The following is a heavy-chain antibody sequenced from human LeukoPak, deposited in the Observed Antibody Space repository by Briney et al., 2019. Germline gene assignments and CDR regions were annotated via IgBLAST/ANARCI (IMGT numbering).Heavy chain of an antibody. D-gene: IGHD3-9*01. V-gene: IGHV1-69*04. J-gene: IGHJ4*02. CDR1: GGTFSIYA. CDR2: IIPILGIA. Sequence: SVKVSCKASGGTFSIYAIRWVRQDPGQGLEWMGRIIPILGIANYAQKFQGRVTITADKSTSTAYMELSSLRSEDTAVYYCARDNILTGYSLYYFDYWGQGTLVTVSS. CDR3: ARDNILTGYSLYYFDY.